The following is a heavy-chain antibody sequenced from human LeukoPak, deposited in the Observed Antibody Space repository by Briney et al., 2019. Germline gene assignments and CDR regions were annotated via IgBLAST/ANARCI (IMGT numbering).Heavy chain of an antibody. D-gene: IGHD1-26*01. CDR3: ARGIVGATWGSFDY. CDR2: MNPNSGNT. V-gene: IGHV1-8*01. J-gene: IGHJ4*02. Sequence: GASVKVSCKASGYTFTSYDINWVRQATGQGLEWMGWMNPNSGNTGYAQKFQGRVTMTRNTSISTAYMELRSLRSDDTAVYYCARGIVGATWGSFDYWGQGTLVTVSS. CDR1: GYTFTSYD.